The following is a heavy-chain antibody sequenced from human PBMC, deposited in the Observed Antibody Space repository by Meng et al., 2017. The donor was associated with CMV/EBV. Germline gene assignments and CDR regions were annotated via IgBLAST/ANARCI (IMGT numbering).Heavy chain of an antibody. CDR3: ARVVPAAIFAERFDY. J-gene: IGHJ4*02. CDR1: GGSITRSSYY. CDR2: IYYSGST. D-gene: IGHD2-2*01. Sequence: SGGSITRSSYYWGWIRQPPGKGLEWIGNIYYSGSTYYNPSLKSRVTISVDTSKNQFSLKLTSVTAADTAVYYCARVVPAAIFAERFDYWGQGTLVTVSS. V-gene: IGHV4-39*01.